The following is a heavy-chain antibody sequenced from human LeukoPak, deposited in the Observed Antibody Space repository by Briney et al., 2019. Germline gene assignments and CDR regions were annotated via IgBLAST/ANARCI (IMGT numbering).Heavy chain of an antibody. CDR2: IRYDGSNK. CDR3: AKEKISYSSSSGQDY. D-gene: IGHD6-6*01. V-gene: IGHV3-30*02. Sequence: PGGSLRLSCAASGFTFSSYGMHWVRQAPGKGLEWVAFIRYDGSNKYYADSVKGRFTISRDNSKNTLYLQMNSLRAEDTAVYYCAKEKISYSSSSGQDYWGQGTLVTVSS. J-gene: IGHJ4*02. CDR1: GFTFSSYG.